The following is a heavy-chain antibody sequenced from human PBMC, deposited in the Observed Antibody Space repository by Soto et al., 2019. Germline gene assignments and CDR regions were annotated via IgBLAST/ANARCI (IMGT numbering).Heavy chain of an antibody. J-gene: IGHJ2*01. D-gene: IGHD3-10*01. CDR1: GFTFSTYA. CDR2: IRGSGGNT. Sequence: EVQLLESGGGLVQPGGSLRLSCAASGFTFSTYAMSWVRQAPGKGLEWVATIRGSGGNTHYADSVKGRFTTSRDNSDNTVYLQKNRLRAEDTAVDDCARVNAQIVRGGWYGDDDLWGHGTLVTVSS. CDR3: ARVNAQIVRGGWYGDDDL. V-gene: IGHV3-23*01.